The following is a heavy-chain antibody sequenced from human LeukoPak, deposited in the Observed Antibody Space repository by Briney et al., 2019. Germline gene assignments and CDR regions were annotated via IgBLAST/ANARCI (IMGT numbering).Heavy chain of an antibody. CDR2: ISWNSGSI. Sequence: GGSLRLSCAASGFTFDDYAMHWVRQAPGKGLEWVSGISWNSGSIGYADSVKGRFTISRDNAKNSLYLQMNSLRAEDMALYYCAKGQLGSLGAFDIWGQGTMVTVSS. D-gene: IGHD7-27*01. CDR3: AKGQLGSLGAFDI. V-gene: IGHV3-9*03. CDR1: GFTFDDYA. J-gene: IGHJ3*02.